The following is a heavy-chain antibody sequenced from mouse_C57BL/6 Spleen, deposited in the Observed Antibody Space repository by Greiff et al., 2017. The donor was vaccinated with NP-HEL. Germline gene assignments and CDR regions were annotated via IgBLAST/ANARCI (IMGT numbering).Heavy chain of an antibody. CDR1: GYTFTSYW. CDR2: INPSNGGT. D-gene: IGHD1-1*01. J-gene: IGHJ2*01. Sequence: LVESGTELVKPGASVKLSCKASGYTFTSYWMHWVKQRPGQGLEWIGNINPSNGGTNYNEKFKSKATLTVDKSSSTAYMQLSSLTSEDSAVYYCARSGYYGSIDYWGQGTTLTVSS. V-gene: IGHV1-53*01. CDR3: ARSGYYGSIDY.